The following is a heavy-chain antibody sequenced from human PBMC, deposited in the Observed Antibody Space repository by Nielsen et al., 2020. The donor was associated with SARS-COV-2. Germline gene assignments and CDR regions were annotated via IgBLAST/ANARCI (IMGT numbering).Heavy chain of an antibody. CDR2: IYSGGST. V-gene: IGHV3-53*01. J-gene: IGHJ6*02. D-gene: IGHD3-3*01. CDR3: ARGGLTIFGVVIIFDYYGMDV. Sequence: VRQAPGKGLEWVSVIYSGGSTYYADSVKGRFTISRDNSKNTLYLQMNSLRAEDTAVYYYARGGLTIFGVVIIFDYYGMDVWGQGATVTVSS.